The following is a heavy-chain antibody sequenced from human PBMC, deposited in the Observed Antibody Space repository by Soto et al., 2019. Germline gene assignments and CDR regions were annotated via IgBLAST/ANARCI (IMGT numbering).Heavy chain of an antibody. CDR2: LSGSGGTT. CDR1: GFTFSSSA. CDR3: AKGHVVATIPFDY. D-gene: IGHD5-12*01. J-gene: IGHJ4*02. V-gene: IGHV3-23*01. Sequence: GGSLRLSCAASGFTFSSSAMTWVRQAPGKGLEWVSGLSGSGGTTYYADSVKGRFTISRDNSKNTLYLQLNSLRAEDTAVYYCAKGHVVATIPFDYWGQGTLVTVS.